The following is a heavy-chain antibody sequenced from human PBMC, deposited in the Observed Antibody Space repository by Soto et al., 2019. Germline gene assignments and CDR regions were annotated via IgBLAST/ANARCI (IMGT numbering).Heavy chain of an antibody. CDR2: INTDNGNI. CDR1: GYTFTSYA. D-gene: IGHD3-10*01. V-gene: IGHV1-3*04. Sequence: QVQLVQSGAEVKKPGASVKLSCKASGYTFTSYAIHWVRQAPGQSLECMGWINTDNGNIKYSQKFQDRVTITRDTSASTAYMDLSSLRSEDTAVYLCARAPSGYYFDKWGQGTLVTVSS. J-gene: IGHJ4*02. CDR3: ARAPSGYYFDK.